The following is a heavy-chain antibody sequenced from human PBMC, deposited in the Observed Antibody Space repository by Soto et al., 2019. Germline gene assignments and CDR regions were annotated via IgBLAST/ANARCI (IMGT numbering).Heavy chain of an antibody. CDR2: INPNSGGT. Sequence: QVQLVQSGAEVKKPGASVKVSCKASGYTFTDYYMHWVRQAPGQGLEWMGWINPNSGGTNYAQKFQGRVTMTRHKSISTAYMELNRLRSDDTAVYYCARDQSPSSGWPGMDVWGQGTTVTVSS. CDR3: ARDQSPSSGWPGMDV. D-gene: IGHD6-19*01. V-gene: IGHV1-2*02. CDR1: GYTFTDYY. J-gene: IGHJ6*02.